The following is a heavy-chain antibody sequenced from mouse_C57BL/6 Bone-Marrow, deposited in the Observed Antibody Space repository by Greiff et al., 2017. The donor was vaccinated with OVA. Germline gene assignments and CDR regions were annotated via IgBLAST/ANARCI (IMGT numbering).Heavy chain of an antibody. Sequence: VKLQQPGAELVKPGASVKLSCKASGYTFTSYWMHWVKQRPGQGLEWIGMIHPNSGSTNYNEKFKSKATLTVDKSSSTAYMQLSSLTSEDSAVYYCARNPPFHYFDYWGQGTTLTVSS. CDR2: IHPNSGST. J-gene: IGHJ2*01. V-gene: IGHV1-64*01. CDR3: ARNPPFHYFDY. CDR1: GYTFTSYW.